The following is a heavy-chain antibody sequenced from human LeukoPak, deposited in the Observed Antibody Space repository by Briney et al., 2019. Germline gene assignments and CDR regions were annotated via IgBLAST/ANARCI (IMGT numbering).Heavy chain of an antibody. D-gene: IGHD5-12*01. CDR2: IWYDGSNK. V-gene: IGHV3-33*01. CDR1: GFTFSSYG. CDR3: ARGRYSGYDPFDY. Sequence: PGRSLRLSCAASGFTFSSYGMHWVRQAPGKGLEWVAVIWYDGSNKYYADSVKGRFTISRDNSKNTLYLQMNSLRAEDTAVYYCARGRYSGYDPFDYWGQGTLVTVSS. J-gene: IGHJ4*02.